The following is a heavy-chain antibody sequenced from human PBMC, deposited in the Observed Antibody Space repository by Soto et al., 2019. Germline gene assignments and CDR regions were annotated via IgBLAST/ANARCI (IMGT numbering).Heavy chain of an antibody. CDR3: AKVVEGLYYYYGMDV. J-gene: IGHJ6*02. CDR1: GFTFSSYG. D-gene: IGHD3-16*02. V-gene: IGHV3-30*18. CDR2: ISYDGSNK. Sequence: QVQLVESGGGVVQPGRSLRLSCAASGFTFSSYGMHWVRQAPGKGLEWVAVISYDGSNKYYADSVKGRFTISRDNSKNTLYLQMNSLRAEDTAVYYCAKVVEGLYYYYGMDVWGQGTTVTVSS.